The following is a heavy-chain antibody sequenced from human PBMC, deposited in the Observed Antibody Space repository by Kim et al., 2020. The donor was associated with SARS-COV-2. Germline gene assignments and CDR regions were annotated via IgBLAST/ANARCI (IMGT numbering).Heavy chain of an antibody. CDR1: GGSISSSSYY. V-gene: IGHV4-39*01. CDR3: ARLSYDYYFDY. D-gene: IGHD3-16*01. Sequence: SETLSLTCTVSGGSISSSSYYWGWIRQPPGKGLEWIGSIYYSGSTYYNPSLKSRVTISVDTSKNQFSLKLSSVTAADTAVYYCARLSYDYYFDYWGQGTLVTVSS. J-gene: IGHJ4*02. CDR2: IYYSGST.